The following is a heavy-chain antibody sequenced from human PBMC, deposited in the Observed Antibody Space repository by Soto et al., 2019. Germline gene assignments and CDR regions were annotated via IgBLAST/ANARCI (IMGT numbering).Heavy chain of an antibody. CDR1: GGTFSSYT. D-gene: IGHD3-10*01. V-gene: IGHV1-69*02. Sequence: QVQLVQSGAEVKKPGSSVKVSCKASGGTFSSYTISWVRQAPEQGLEWMGRIIPILGIANYAQKFQGRVTITADKSTSTAYMELSSLRSEDTAVYYCARSGDLGYYYMDVWGKGTTVTVSS. CDR3: ARSGDLGYYYMDV. CDR2: IIPILGIA. J-gene: IGHJ6*03.